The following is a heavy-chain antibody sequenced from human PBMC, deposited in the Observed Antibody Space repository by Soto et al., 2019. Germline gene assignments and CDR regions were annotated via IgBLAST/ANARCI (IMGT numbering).Heavy chain of an antibody. CDR2: FYYSGST. CDR3: ARRNWGLELPYYYYYGMDV. Sequence: SETLSLTCTVSGGSISSTSYYWGWIRQPPGKGLEWIGSFYYSGSTYYNPSLKSRVIISVDTSKNQFSLKLSSVTAADTAVYYCARRNWGLELPYYYYYGMDVWGQGTTVT. V-gene: IGHV4-39*01. D-gene: IGHD1-7*01. J-gene: IGHJ6*02. CDR1: GGSISSTSYY.